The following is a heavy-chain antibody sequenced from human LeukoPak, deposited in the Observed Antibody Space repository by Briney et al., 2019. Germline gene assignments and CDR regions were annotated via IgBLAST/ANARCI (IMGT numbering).Heavy chain of an antibody. CDR2: IYSGGTT. CDR1: GFTVSSNY. Sequence: GGSLRLSCAASGFTVSSNYMSWVRQAPGKGLEWVSVIYSGGTTYYADSVKGRFTISRDNSKNTLSLQMNSLKIGDTAVYYCCTRMVRGVIRDYWGQGTLVTVSS. J-gene: IGHJ4*02. V-gene: IGHV3-53*01. D-gene: IGHD3-10*01. CDR3: CTRMVRGVIRDY.